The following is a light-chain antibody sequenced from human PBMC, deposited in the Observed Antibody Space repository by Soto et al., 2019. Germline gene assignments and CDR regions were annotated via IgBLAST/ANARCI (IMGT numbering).Light chain of an antibody. J-gene: IGLJ1*01. CDR2: EVT. V-gene: IGLV2-8*01. Sequence: QSVLTHPPSASGSPGQSVTISCTGTSSDVGGYDYVPWYQQHPGKAPKLMIYEVTKRPSGVPDRFSGSKSGNTASLTVSGLQAEDEADYYCSSYAGSNNFVFGTGTKVTVL. CDR3: SSYAGSNNFV. CDR1: SSDVGGYDY.